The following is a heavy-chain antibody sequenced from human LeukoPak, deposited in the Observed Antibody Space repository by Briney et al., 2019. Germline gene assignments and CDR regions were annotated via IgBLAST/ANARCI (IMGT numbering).Heavy chain of an antibody. J-gene: IGHJ5*02. D-gene: IGHD3-22*01. CDR3: DYYDSSGYPTP. Sequence: ASVKVSCKASGYTFTGYYIHWVRQAPGQGLEWMGWINPKNGGTNYAQKFQGRVTMTRDTSISTAYMELSSLRSEDTAVYYCDYYDSSGYPTPWGQGTLVTVSS. CDR1: GYTFTGYY. V-gene: IGHV1-2*02. CDR2: INPKNGGT.